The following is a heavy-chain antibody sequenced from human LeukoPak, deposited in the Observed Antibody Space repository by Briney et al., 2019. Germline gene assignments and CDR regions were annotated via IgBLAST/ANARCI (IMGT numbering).Heavy chain of an antibody. CDR1: GFTLSSYW. CDR3: ARDPASAVPIDY. V-gene: IGHV3-7*01. J-gene: IGHJ4*02. Sequence: GGSLRLSCAASGFTLSSYWMTWVRQAPGKGLEWVAHIKNDGSEKYYVDSVKGRFTISRDNAKNSLYLQMNSLRVEDTAVYYCARDPASAVPIDYLGQGTLVTVSS. CDR2: IKNDGSEK. D-gene: IGHD2-2*01.